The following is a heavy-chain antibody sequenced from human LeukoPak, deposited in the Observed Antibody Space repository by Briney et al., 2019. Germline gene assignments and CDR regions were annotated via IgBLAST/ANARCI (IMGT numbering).Heavy chain of an antibody. CDR2: ISWNSGSI. CDR3: AKDRDYCDSSGPFDC. D-gene: IGHD3-22*01. CDR1: GFTFDDYA. V-gene: IGHV3-9*03. Sequence: PGGSLRLSCAASGFTFDDYAMHWVRQAPGKGLEWVSGISWNSGSIGYADSVKGRFTISRDNAKNSLYLQMNSLRAEDMALYYCAKDRDYCDSSGPFDCWGQGTLVTVSS. J-gene: IGHJ4*02.